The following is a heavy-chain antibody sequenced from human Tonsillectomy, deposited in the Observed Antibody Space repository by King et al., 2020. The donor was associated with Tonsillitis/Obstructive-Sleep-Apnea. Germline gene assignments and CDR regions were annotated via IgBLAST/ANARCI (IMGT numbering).Heavy chain of an antibody. CDR3: AREGHRGYSGYDRDYYYYYMDV. Sequence: QLVQSGGGLVQPGGSLRLSCAASGFTFSDHYMDWVRQAPGKGLEWVGRTRNKANSYTTEYAASVKGRFTNSRDDSKNSLYLQMNSLKTEDTAVYYCAREGHRGYSGYDRDYYYYYMDVWGKGTTVTVSS. V-gene: IGHV3-72*01. CDR1: GFTFSDHY. CDR2: TRNKANSYTT. D-gene: IGHD5-12*01. J-gene: IGHJ6*03.